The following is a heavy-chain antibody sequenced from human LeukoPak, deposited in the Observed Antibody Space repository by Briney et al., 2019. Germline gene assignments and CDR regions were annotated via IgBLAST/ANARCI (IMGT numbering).Heavy chain of an antibody. J-gene: IGHJ6*02. CDR2: IFSNDEK. CDR1: GFSLSNARTG. V-gene: IGHV2-26*01. Sequence: SGPVLVKPTETLTLTCTVSGFSLSNARTGVSWIRQPPSKSLERLAHIFSNDEKSYSTSLKSRLTISKDTSKSQVVLTMTNMDPVDTATYYCARIGYYYYGMDVWGQGTTVTVSS. CDR3: ARIGYYYYGMDV.